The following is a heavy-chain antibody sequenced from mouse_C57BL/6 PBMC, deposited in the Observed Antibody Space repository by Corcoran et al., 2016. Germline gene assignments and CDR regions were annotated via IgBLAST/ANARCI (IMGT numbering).Heavy chain of an antibody. V-gene: IGHV3-4*01. CDR3: ARVGLPLSLFFYY. CDR2: ISSSGST. D-gene: IGHD2-2*01. CDR1: GYSMTNGNHW. Sequence: DVQLQESGPDLVKPYQTVSLTCTVTGYSMTNGNHWWNWIRQVSGSKLEWIGYISSSGSTDSNPSLKSRISITRDTSKNQLFLQLNSVTTEVISTFYCARVGLPLSLFFYYWVQGSPLTLSS. J-gene: IGHJ2*01.